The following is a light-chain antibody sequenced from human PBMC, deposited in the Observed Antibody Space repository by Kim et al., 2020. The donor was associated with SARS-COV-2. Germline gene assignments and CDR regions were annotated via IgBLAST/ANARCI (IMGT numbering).Light chain of an antibody. CDR1: QAISYA. V-gene: IGKV1-NL1*01. CDR2: AAS. J-gene: IGKJ2*01. Sequence: DIQMAQSPSSLSASVGDRVTITCRASQAISYALAWYQQKPGTAPKVLVYAASKLQTGVPSRFSGNGSGTDYTLTISSLQPEDFATYYCQQYYNAPYSFGQGTKLEI. CDR3: QQYYNAPYS.